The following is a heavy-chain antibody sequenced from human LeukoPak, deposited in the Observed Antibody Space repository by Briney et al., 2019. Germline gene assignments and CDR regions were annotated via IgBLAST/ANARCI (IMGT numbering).Heavy chain of an antibody. Sequence: SETLSLTCAVSGGSISSSNWWSWVRQPPGKGLEWIGEIHPSGTINYSPSLQSRLIISADTSKNQFSLNLSSVTAADTAVYYCARGTDRSKVAYWGQGTLVTVSS. V-gene: IGHV4-4*02. CDR3: ARGTDRSKVAY. J-gene: IGHJ4*02. D-gene: IGHD3-22*01. CDR2: IHPSGTI. CDR1: GGSISSSNW.